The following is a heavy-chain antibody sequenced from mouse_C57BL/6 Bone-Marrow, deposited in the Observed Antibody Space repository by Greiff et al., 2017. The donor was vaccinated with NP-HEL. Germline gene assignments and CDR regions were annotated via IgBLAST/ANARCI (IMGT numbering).Heavy chain of an antibody. Sequence: QVQLKQSGAELMKPGASVKLSCKATGYTFTGYWIEWVKQRPGHGLEWIGEILPGSGSTNYNEKFKGKATFTADTSSNTAYMQLSSLTTEDSAIYYCAKATVVATDYYYAMDYWGQGTSVTVSS. D-gene: IGHD1-1*01. CDR1: GYTFTGYW. J-gene: IGHJ4*01. CDR3: AKATVVATDYYYAMDY. V-gene: IGHV1-9*01. CDR2: ILPGSGST.